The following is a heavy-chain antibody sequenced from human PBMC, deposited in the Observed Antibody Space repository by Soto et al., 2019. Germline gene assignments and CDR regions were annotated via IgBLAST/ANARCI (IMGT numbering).Heavy chain of an antibody. D-gene: IGHD1-26*01. CDR2: ISSSSSYI. J-gene: IGHJ4*02. Sequence: GGSLRLSCEGSGFTFSAYAMNWVRQAPGKGLEWVSYISSSSSYIYYAGSVKGRFTISRDNAKNSLYLQMNSLRAEDTAVYYCARDPLAIVGATKYFDYWGQGTLVTVSS. V-gene: IGHV3-21*05. CDR1: GFTFSAYA. CDR3: ARDPLAIVGATKYFDY.